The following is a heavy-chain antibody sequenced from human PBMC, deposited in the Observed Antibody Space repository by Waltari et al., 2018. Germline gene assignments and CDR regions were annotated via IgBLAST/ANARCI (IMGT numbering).Heavy chain of an antibody. CDR3: ARLEYSSSRGPETRT. CDR2: IILIFGTA. CDR1: GGTFSSYA. V-gene: IGHV1-69*14. J-gene: IGHJ5*02. Sequence: QVQLVQSGAEVKKPGSSVKVSCKASGGTFSSYAISWVRQAPGQGLEWRGGIILIFGTANYEQKFQGRVTITADKSTSTAYMELSSLRSEDTAVYYCARLEYSSSRGPETRTWGQGTLVTVSS. D-gene: IGHD6-6*01.